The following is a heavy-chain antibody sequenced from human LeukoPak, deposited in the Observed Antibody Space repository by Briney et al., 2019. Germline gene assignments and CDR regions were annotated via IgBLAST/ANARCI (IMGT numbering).Heavy chain of an antibody. D-gene: IGHD6-19*01. Sequence: PSETLSLTCTVSGGSISSYYWSWIRQPPGKGLEWIGYIYYSGSTSYNPSLKSRLTISVDTSKNQFSLKVSSVTAADTAVYYCARRIAVAGGYFDLWGQGSLVTISS. CDR1: GGSISSYY. CDR2: IYYSGST. CDR3: ARRIAVAGGYFDL. J-gene: IGHJ4*02. V-gene: IGHV4-59*08.